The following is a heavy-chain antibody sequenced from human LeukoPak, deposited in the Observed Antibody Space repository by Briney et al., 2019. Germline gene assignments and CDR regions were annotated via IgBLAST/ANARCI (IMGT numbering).Heavy chain of an antibody. CDR1: GDSISSARNY. V-gene: IGHV4-39*07. CDR2: IYSSGST. Sequence: SETLSLTCSVSGDSISSARNYWGWIRQSPGKGLEWLASIYSSGSTHSNPSLKSRVSISIDTSNNQFSLKLSSVTAADTAVYYCVSLNYYYYGMDVWGQGTTVTVSS. CDR3: VSLNYYYYGMDV. J-gene: IGHJ6*02.